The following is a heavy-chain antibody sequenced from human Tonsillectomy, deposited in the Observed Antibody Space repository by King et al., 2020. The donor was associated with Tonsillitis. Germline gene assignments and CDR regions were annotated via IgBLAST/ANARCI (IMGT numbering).Heavy chain of an antibody. CDR3: AGTRSSAFYYDF. Sequence: QLQESGPGLVKPSETLSLTCTVSGGSLSSHHWSWVRQSPGKGLECIGYLYYSGSTKYNPSLKSRVTISGDTAKNQFSLKLASVTAADTAVYFCAGTRSSAFYYDFWGQGSLVTVSS. J-gene: IGHJ4*02. V-gene: IGHV4-59*11. CDR1: GGSLSSHH. CDR2: LYYSGST. D-gene: IGHD6-19*01.